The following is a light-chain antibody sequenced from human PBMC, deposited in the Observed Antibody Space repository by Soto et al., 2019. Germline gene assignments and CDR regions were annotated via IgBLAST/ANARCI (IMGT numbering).Light chain of an antibody. Sequence: EIVLTQSPGTLSLSQGERATLSCRASHNVSSYLAWYQQKPGQAPGLLIYDASNRAAGIPARFSGSGSGTDFTLTISSLEPADFAVYYCQQRSYWPITFGQGTRLEIK. CDR3: QQRSYWPIT. J-gene: IGKJ5*01. CDR1: HNVSSY. CDR2: DAS. V-gene: IGKV3-11*01.